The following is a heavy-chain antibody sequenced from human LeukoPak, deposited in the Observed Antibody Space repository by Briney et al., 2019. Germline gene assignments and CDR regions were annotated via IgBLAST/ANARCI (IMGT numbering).Heavy chain of an antibody. V-gene: IGHV3-21*01. D-gene: IGHD5-18*01. CDR1: GFTFSSYG. CDR3: ARDLASYSYEFDP. CDR2: ISSSSSYI. Sequence: GRSLRLSCAASGFTFSSYGFHWVRQAPGKGLEWVSSISSSSSYIYYADSVKGRFTISRDNAKNSLYLQMNSLRAEDTAVYYCARDLASYSYEFDPWGQGTLVTVSS. J-gene: IGHJ5*02.